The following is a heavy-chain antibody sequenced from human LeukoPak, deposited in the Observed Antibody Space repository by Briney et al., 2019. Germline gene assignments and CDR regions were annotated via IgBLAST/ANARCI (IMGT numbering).Heavy chain of an antibody. Sequence: PSETLSLTCAVYGGSFSGYYWSWLRQPPGKGLEWIGEIDHSGSTNYNPSLKSRVTISVDTSKNQFSLKLSSVTAADTAVYYCARAGYSSSWYSNNWFDPWGQGTLVTVSS. V-gene: IGHV4-34*01. J-gene: IGHJ5*02. CDR2: IDHSGST. CDR1: GGSFSGYY. D-gene: IGHD6-13*01. CDR3: ARAGYSSSWYSNNWFDP.